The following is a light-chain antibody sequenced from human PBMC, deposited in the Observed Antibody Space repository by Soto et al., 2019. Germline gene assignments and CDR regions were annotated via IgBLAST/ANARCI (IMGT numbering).Light chain of an antibody. CDR1: QSISSN. V-gene: IGKV3-15*01. Sequence: EIVMTQSPATLSVSPGERATLSCRASQSISSNLAWYQHKPGQAPRLLIYGVSTRATGFPARFSGSGSGTEFALTISSLQSEDFAVYYCQQYNNWPWTFGQGTKVEIK. CDR2: GVS. J-gene: IGKJ1*01. CDR3: QQYNNWPWT.